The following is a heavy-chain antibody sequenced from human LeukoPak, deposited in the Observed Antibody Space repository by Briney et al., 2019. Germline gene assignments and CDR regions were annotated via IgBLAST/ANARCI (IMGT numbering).Heavy chain of an antibody. V-gene: IGHV3-53*01. CDR3: ARRAGAYSHPYDY. D-gene: IGHD4/OR15-4a*01. Sequence: GGSLRLSCTVSGFTVSTNSMSWVRQALGKGLEWVSFIYSDNTHYSDSVKGRFTISRDNSKNTLYLQMNSLRAEDTAVYYCARRAGAYSHPYDYWGQGTLVTVSS. CDR1: GFTVSTNS. CDR2: IYSDNT. J-gene: IGHJ4*02.